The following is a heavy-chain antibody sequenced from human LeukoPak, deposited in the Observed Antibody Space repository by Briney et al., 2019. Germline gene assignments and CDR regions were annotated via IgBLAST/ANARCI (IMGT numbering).Heavy chain of an antibody. Sequence: GGSLRLSCAASGFTFSSYWMNWVRQPPGKGLVWCAHINTEGGTTRSANSGKGGFPISRENSKNTLYLQMHSLRAEDTALYYCAKGFFWSVYYNDYWGQGTLVTVSS. CDR3: AKGFFWSVYYNDY. CDR1: GFTFSSYW. V-gene: IGHV3-74*01. CDR2: INTEGGTT. J-gene: IGHJ4*02. D-gene: IGHD3-3*01.